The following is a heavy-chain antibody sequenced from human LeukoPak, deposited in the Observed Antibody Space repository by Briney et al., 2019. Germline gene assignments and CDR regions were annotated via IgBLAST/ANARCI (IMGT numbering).Heavy chain of an antibody. J-gene: IGHJ4*02. D-gene: IGHD4-17*01. Sequence: GGSLRLSCAASGFTFSRHALNWVRQAPGKGLEWVSSISSSSSYIYYADSVKGRFTISRDNAKNSLYLQMNSLRAEVTAVYYCARDKYGDYVIDYWGQGTLVTVSS. CDR3: ARDKYGDYVIDY. V-gene: IGHV3-21*01. CDR2: ISSSSSYI. CDR1: GFTFSRHA.